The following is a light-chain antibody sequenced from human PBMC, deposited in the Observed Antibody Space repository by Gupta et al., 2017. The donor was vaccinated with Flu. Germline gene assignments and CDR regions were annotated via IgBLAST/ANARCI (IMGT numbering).Light chain of an antibody. V-gene: IGKV1-39*01. J-gene: IGKJ5*01. Sequence: DRVTITCQASQGISSYLNWYQRKPGKAPKLLIYAASSLKSGVPSRFSGSGSGTDFTLTISSLQPEDFATYYCQQSYSTPPITFGQGTRLEIK. CDR1: QGISSY. CDR3: QQSYSTPPIT. CDR2: AAS.